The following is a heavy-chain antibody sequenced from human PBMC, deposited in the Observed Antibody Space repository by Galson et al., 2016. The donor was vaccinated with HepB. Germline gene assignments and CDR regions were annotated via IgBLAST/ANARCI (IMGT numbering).Heavy chain of an antibody. V-gene: IGHV5-51*01. D-gene: IGHD4-17*01. CDR1: GYSFTSYW. CDR2: IYPDDSHT. CDR3: ARRRPTVTTYAFDV. J-gene: IGHJ3*01. Sequence: QSGAEVKKPGESLKISCKDSGYSFTSYWIGWVRQMPGKGLEWMGLIYPDDSHTIYSPSFQGQVTISADKSINTAYLQWSSLKASDTAMYYCARRRPTVTTYAFDVWGQGTMVTVSS.